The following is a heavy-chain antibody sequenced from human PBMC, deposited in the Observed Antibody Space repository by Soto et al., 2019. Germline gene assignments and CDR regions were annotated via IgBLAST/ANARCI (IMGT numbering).Heavy chain of an antibody. D-gene: IGHD2-15*01. Sequence: GGSLRLSCAASGFTFSSYEMNWVRQAPGKGLEWVSYISSSGSTIYYADSVKGRFTISRDNAKNSLYLQMNSLRAEDTAVYYCARDATYCLDCWGRGTLVTVSS. CDR2: ISSSGSTI. V-gene: IGHV3-48*03. CDR3: ARDATYCLDC. CDR1: GFTFSSYE. J-gene: IGHJ4*02.